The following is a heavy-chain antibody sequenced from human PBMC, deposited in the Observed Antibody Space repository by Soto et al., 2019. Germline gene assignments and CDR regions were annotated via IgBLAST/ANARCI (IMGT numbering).Heavy chain of an antibody. CDR2: IWYDGSNK. J-gene: IGHJ6*02. Sequence: QVQLVESGGGVAQPGRSLRLSCTVSGFTFSGHAMHWVRQAPGKGLEWVTQIWYDGSNKYYAESVKGRVTISRDNSKNTLYLQMNGLGVEDTAVYYCARDGQGLAPYALDVWGQGTSVTVSS. CDR1: GFTFSGHA. V-gene: IGHV3-33*01. CDR3: ARDGQGLAPYALDV. D-gene: IGHD6-19*01.